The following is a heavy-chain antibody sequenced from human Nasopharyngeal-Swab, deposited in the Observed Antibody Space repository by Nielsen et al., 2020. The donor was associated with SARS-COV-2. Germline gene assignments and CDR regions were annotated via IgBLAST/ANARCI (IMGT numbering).Heavy chain of an antibody. J-gene: IGHJ6*02. CDR2: ISGSGGST. V-gene: IGHV3-23*01. CDR3: AKDLNSEGYCSSTSCYVLDYYGMDV. D-gene: IGHD2-2*01. Sequence: GGSLRLSCAASGFTFSSYAMSWVRQAPGKGLEWVSAISGSGGSTYYADSVKGRFTISRDNSKNTLYLQMNSLRVEDTAVYYCAKDLNSEGYCSSTSCYVLDYYGMDVWGQGTTVTVSS. CDR1: GFTFSSYA.